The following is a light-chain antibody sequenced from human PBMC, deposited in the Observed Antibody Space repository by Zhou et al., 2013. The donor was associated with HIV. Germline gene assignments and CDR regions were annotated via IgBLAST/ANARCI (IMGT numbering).Light chain of an antibody. V-gene: IGKV2-29*03. Sequence: DIVMTQTPLSLSVTPGQPASISCKSSQSLLHSDGKTYLYWYLQKPGQSPQLLIYEVSGRFSGVPDRFSGSGSGTDFTLKISRVEAEDVGVYYCMQGIHLVTFGQGTKVEIK. J-gene: IGKJ1*01. CDR1: QSLLHSDGKTY. CDR3: MQGIHLVT. CDR2: EVS.